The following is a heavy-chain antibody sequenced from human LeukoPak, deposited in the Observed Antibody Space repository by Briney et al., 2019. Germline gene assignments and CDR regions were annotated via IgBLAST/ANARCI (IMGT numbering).Heavy chain of an antibody. D-gene: IGHD3-3*01. J-gene: IGHJ6*03. Sequence: ASVKVSCKASGYTFTSYYMHWVRQAPGQGLEWMGIINPSGGSTSYAQKFQGRVTITRNTSISTAYMELSSLRSEDTAVYYCARAPEPPLRTYDFLEGFYYMDVWGKGTTVTVSS. CDR3: ARAPEPPLRTYDFLEGFYYMDV. V-gene: IGHV1-46*01. CDR2: INPSGGST. CDR1: GYTFTSYY.